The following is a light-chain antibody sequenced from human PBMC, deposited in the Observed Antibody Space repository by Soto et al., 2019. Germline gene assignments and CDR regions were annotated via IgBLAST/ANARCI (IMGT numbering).Light chain of an antibody. CDR3: QQYGSSPYT. J-gene: IGKJ2*01. Sequence: ENVLTQSPGTLSLSPGERASLSCRASQSVSSSYLAWYQQKPGQAPRLLIYGASSRATGIPDRFSGSGSGTDFTLTISRLESEDFAVYYCQQYGSSPYTFGQGTKLEIK. CDR2: GAS. V-gene: IGKV3-20*01. CDR1: QSVSSSY.